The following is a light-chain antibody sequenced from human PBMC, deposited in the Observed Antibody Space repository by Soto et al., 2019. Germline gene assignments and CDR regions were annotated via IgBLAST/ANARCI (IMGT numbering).Light chain of an antibody. CDR1: QSVSSSY. CDR3: QQYGTSPWT. J-gene: IGKJ1*01. Sequence: EIVLTQSPDTLSLSPGERATLSCRASQSVSSSYLAWYQQKPGQAPRLLIYGASSRATGIPDRFSGSGSGTDFTLTISRLEPEDFAVYYCQQYGTSPWTFGHGTKVEIK. V-gene: IGKV3-20*01. CDR2: GAS.